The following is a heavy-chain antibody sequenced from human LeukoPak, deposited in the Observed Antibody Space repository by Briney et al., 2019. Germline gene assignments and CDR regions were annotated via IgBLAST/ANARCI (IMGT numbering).Heavy chain of an antibody. Sequence: SETLSLTCTVSGGSISSYYWSWIRQPPGKGLEWIGEINHSGSTNYNPSLKSRVTISVDTSKNQFSLKLSSVTAADTAVYYCARGRGWWTQGAYWYFDLWGRGTLVTVSS. V-gene: IGHV4-34*01. CDR3: ARGRGWWTQGAYWYFDL. CDR2: INHSGST. CDR1: GGSISSYY. J-gene: IGHJ2*01. D-gene: IGHD2-15*01.